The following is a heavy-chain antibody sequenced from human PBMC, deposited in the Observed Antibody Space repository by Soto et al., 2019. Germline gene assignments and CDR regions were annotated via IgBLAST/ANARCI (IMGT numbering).Heavy chain of an antibody. V-gene: IGHV1-2*04. CDR3: ARGRYYGSGSYYTDAFDI. Sequence: GASVKVSCKASGYTFTSYGISWVRQAPGQGLEWMGWINPNSGGTNYAQKFQGWVTMTRDTSISTAYMELSRLRSDDTAVYYCARGRYYGSGSYYTDAFDIWGQGTMVTVSS. CDR1: GYTFTSYG. CDR2: INPNSGGT. D-gene: IGHD3-10*01. J-gene: IGHJ3*02.